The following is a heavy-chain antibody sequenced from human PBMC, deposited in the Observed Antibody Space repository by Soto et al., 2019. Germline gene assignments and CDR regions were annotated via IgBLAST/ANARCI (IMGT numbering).Heavy chain of an antibody. CDR2: ISGYNGNA. J-gene: IGHJ5*01. CDR1: GYTFSSHG. D-gene: IGHD2-15*01. Sequence: QVQLVQSGAEVRKPGASVKVSCKASGYTFSSHGIIWVRQAPGQGLEWMGWISGYNGNAKYAQRFQGRVTMTADTTKSTVYMDVRSLGSDDSAVYYCAREGSYGWYDCWGQGTLVTVSS. V-gene: IGHV1-18*01. CDR3: AREGSYGWYDC.